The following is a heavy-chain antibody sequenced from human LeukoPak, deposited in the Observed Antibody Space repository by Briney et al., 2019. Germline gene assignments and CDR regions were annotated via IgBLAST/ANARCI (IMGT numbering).Heavy chain of an antibody. CDR1: GFTFSGSA. Sequence: GGSLRLSCAASGFTFSGSAMHWVRQASGKGLEWVGRIRSKANSYATAYAASVKGRFTIYRDDSKNTAYLQMNSLETEDTAVYYCTRYGDSSGRPFDYWGQGTLVTVSS. V-gene: IGHV3-73*01. CDR3: TRYGDSSGRPFDY. J-gene: IGHJ4*02. CDR2: IRSKANSYAT. D-gene: IGHD3-22*01.